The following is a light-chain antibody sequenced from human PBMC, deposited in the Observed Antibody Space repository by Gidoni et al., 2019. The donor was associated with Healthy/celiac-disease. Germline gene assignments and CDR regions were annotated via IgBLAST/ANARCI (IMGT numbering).Light chain of an antibody. CDR3: QQLNSYLLT. Sequence: DIQLTQSPSFLSASVGDRVTITCRASQGISSYLAWYPQKPGKAPKLLIYAASTLQSGVPSRFSGSGSGTEFTLTISSLQPEDFATYYCQQLNSYLLTFGGGTKVEIK. CDR1: QGISSY. V-gene: IGKV1-9*01. J-gene: IGKJ4*01. CDR2: AAS.